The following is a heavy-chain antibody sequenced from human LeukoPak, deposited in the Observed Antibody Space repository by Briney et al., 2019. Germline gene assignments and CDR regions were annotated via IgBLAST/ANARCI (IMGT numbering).Heavy chain of an antibody. CDR1: GYTFTSYA. CDR2: INAGNGNT. V-gene: IGHV1-3*03. D-gene: IGHD3-22*01. Sequence: ASVKVSCKASGYTFTSYAMHWVRQAPGQRLEWMGWINAGNGNTKYSQEFQGRVTITRDTSASTAYMELSSLRSEGTAVYYCARFDYYDSSFDYWGQGTLVTVSS. CDR3: ARFDYYDSSFDY. J-gene: IGHJ4*02.